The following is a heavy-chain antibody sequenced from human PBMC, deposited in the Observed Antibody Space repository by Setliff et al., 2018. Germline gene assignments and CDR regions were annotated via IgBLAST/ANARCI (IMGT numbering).Heavy chain of an antibody. V-gene: IGHV1-69*06. J-gene: IGHJ6*03. CDR1: GGTFNSYG. CDR3: ARDYSSSWDYYYYMDV. Sequence: SVKVSCKTSGGTFNSYGIDWVRQAPGQGLEWMGRSIPISGTTKYAQKFQDRVTITADKSTSTAYMELSSLRSEDTAVYYCARDYSSSWDYYYYMDVWGKGTTVTVSS. CDR2: SIPISGTT. D-gene: IGHD6-13*01.